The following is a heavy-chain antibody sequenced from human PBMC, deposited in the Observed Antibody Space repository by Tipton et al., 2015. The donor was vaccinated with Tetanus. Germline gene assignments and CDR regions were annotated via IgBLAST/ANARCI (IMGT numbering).Heavy chain of an antibody. V-gene: IGHV3-33*01. J-gene: IGHJ6*02. D-gene: IGHD3-3*01. Sequence: SLRLSCAASGFTFSSYGMHWVRQAPGKGLEWVAVIWYDGSNKYYADSGKGRFTISRDNSKNTLYLQMNSLRAEDTAVYYCAREARTIFGVVTPYYYGMDVWGQGTTVTVSS. CDR2: IWYDGSNK. CDR1: GFTFSSYG. CDR3: AREARTIFGVVTPYYYGMDV.